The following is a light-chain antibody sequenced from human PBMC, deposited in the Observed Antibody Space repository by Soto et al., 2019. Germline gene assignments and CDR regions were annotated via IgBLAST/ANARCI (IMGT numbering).Light chain of an antibody. J-gene: IGKJ4*01. CDR1: QGISTY. CDR3: QQLDSYPPT. Sequence: IRMTQSPSSLSASVGDRVTITCRASQGISTYLAWYQQKPGEAPKLLIYGASTLQSGVPSRFSGSGSGTDFTLTISSLQPEDFATYYCQQLDSYPPTFGGGTKVDIK. V-gene: IGKV1-9*01. CDR2: GAS.